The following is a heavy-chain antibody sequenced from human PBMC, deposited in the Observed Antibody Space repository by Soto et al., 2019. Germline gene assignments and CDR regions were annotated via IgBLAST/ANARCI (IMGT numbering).Heavy chain of an antibody. V-gene: IGHV2-5*02. J-gene: IGHJ5*02. CDR2: IYWDDDK. CDR3: AHSLYDYVWGTNWFDP. CDR1: GFSLSTSGVG. D-gene: IGHD3-16*01. Sequence: QITLKESGPTLVKPTQTLTLTCTFSGFSLSTSGVGVGWIRQPPGKALEWLALIYWDDDKRYSPSLKSRLTIPKDTSKNQLVLTMTNMDPVDTATYYCAHSLYDYVWGTNWFDPWGQGTLVTVSS.